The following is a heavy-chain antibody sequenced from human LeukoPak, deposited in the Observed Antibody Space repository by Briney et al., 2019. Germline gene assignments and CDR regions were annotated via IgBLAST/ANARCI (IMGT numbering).Heavy chain of an antibody. J-gene: IGHJ4*02. CDR3: ARDSAAHGGY. CDR2: IKQDGSDK. Sequence: GGSLRLSCAASGFSFSTYWMAWVRQAPGKGLEWVANIKQDGSDKYYVDSVKGRFIISRDNAKNSLYLQMNSLRDEDTAVYYCARDSAAHGGYWGQGTPVIVSS. V-gene: IGHV3-7*03. D-gene: IGHD6-25*01. CDR1: GFSFSTYW.